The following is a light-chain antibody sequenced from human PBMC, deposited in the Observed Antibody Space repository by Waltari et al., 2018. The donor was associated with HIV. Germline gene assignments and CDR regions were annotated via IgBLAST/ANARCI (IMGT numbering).Light chain of an antibody. Sequence: QSALTQPASVSGSPGQSITISCTGTSRDVGGYHYVSWYQQHPGKAPKLMIYEVSNRPSGVSNRFSGSKSGNTASLTISGLQAEDEADYYCSSYTTSSTLGGVFGTGTKVTVL. CDR2: EVS. J-gene: IGLJ1*01. CDR3: SSYTTSSTLGGV. V-gene: IGLV2-14*01. CDR1: SRDVGGYHY.